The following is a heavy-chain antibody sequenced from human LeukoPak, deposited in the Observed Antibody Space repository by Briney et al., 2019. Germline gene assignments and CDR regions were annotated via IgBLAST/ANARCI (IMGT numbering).Heavy chain of an antibody. CDR1: GFTFSSYG. CDR3: ARDHSAGRYYFDH. V-gene: IGHV3-33*01. D-gene: IGHD5-18*01. J-gene: IGHJ4*02. Sequence: PGRSLRLSCAVSGFTFSSYGMQWVRQVPGKGLEWVAVIWSDGNKKYYADSVKGRSTISRDNSKNTLYLQMNSLRAEDTAVYYCARDHSAGRYYFDHWGQGTLVTVSS. CDR2: IWSDGNKK.